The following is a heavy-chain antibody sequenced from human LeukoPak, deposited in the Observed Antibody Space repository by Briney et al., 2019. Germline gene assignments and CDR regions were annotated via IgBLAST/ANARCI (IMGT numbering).Heavy chain of an antibody. Sequence: KSGGSLRLSRAASGFTFSSYSMNWVRQAPGKGLEWVSSISSSSSYIYYADSVKGRFTISRDNAKNSLYLQMNSLRAEDTAVYYCAREVITMVRGSFDPWGQGTLVTVSS. CDR2: ISSSSSYI. CDR3: AREVITMVRGSFDP. D-gene: IGHD3-10*01. J-gene: IGHJ5*02. V-gene: IGHV3-21*01. CDR1: GFTFSSYS.